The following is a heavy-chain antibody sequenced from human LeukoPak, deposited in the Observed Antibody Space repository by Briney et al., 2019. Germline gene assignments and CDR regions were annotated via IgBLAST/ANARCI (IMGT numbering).Heavy chain of an antibody. Sequence: ASVKVSCKASGYTFTDYYLLWVRQAPGQGLEWMGWIKPNSGATDYAQNFQARVTMTRDTSSGTAYLDLSGLTSDDTAVYYCARDSSWHNWFDPWGQGTLVTVSS. CDR1: GYTFTDYY. D-gene: IGHD6-13*01. V-gene: IGHV1-2*02. J-gene: IGHJ5*02. CDR3: ARDSSWHNWFDP. CDR2: IKPNSGAT.